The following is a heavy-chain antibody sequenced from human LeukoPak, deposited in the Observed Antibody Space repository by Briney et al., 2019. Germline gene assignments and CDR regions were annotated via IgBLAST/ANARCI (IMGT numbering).Heavy chain of an antibody. D-gene: IGHD7-27*01. CDR2: INPNSGGT. Sequence: ASVKVSCKASGYTFTGYYMHWVRQAPGQGLEWMGWINPNSGGTNYAQKFQGRVTMTRDTSISTAYMELSRLRSDDTAVYYCAIIDWGPENYFDYWGQGTLATVSS. CDR3: AIIDWGPENYFDY. J-gene: IGHJ4*02. V-gene: IGHV1-2*02. CDR1: GYTFTGYY.